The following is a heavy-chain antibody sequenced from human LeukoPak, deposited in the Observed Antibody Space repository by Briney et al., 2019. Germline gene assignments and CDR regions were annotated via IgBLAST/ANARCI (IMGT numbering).Heavy chain of an antibody. V-gene: IGHV1-69*06. J-gene: IGHJ6*04. CDR3: ARTVVPAAIPYYYYGMDV. Sequence: GASVKVSCKASGGTFSSYAISWVRQAPGQGLEWMGGIIPIFGTANYAQKFQGRVTITADKSTSTAYMELSSLRSEDTAVYYCARTVVPAAIPYYYYGMDVWGKGPTVTVSS. CDR1: GGTFSSYA. D-gene: IGHD2-2*01. CDR2: IIPIFGTA.